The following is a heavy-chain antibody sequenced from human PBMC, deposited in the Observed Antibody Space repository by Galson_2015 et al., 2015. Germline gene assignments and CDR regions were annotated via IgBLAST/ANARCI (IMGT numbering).Heavy chain of an antibody. CDR1: GFTFSSYS. Sequence: SLRLSCAASGFTFSSYSMNWVRQAPGKGLEWVSSISSSSSYIYYADSVKGRFTISRDNAKNSLYLQMNSLRAEDTAVYYCAREERGIVVVPAATTRLLSYYYMDVWGKGTTVTVSS. CDR3: AREERGIVVVPAATTRLLSYYYMDV. V-gene: IGHV3-21*01. J-gene: IGHJ6*03. CDR2: ISSSSSYI. D-gene: IGHD2-2*01.